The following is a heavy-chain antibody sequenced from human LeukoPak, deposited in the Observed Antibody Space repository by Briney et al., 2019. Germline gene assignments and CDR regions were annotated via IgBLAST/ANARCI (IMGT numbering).Heavy chain of an antibody. J-gene: IGHJ4*02. CDR1: GYTFTGYY. V-gene: IGHV1-2*02. D-gene: IGHD3-9*01. Sequence: ASEKVSCLASGYTFTGYYMHWVRQAPGQGLEWMGWINPNSGGTNYAQKFQGRVTMTRDTSISTVYMELSRLRSDDTAVYYCARDFDYYFDYWGQGALVTVSS. CDR3: ARDFDYYFDY. CDR2: INPNSGGT.